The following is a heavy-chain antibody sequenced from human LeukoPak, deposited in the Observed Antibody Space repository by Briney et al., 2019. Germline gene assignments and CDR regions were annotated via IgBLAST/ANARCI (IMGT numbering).Heavy chain of an antibody. CDR1: GYSISSGYY. CDR3: ARAGGYDAEDYYYYYYMGV. D-gene: IGHD5-12*01. CDR2: IYYDGST. Sequence: PSETLSLACTVSGYSISSGYYWGWIRQPPGQGLDWIATIYYDGSTYYNPSLKSRVTISIDTSKNQFSLNLISVTAADTAVYYCARAGGYDAEDYYYYYYMGVWGKGTTVTVSS. V-gene: IGHV4-38-2*02. J-gene: IGHJ6*03.